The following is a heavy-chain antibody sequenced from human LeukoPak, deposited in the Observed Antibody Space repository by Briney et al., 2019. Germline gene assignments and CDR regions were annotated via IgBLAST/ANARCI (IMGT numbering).Heavy chain of an antibody. CDR2: VIPSSSSP. V-gene: IGHV1-69*05. D-gene: IGHD3-10*01. J-gene: IGHJ4*02. Sequence: GASVKVSCKASGDTFSNYAFIWVRQAPGQGLEWLGWVIPSSSSPNYAQRFQDRVTITTDDSTSTAYLELRSLRSEDTAVYYCARTRITMVRGVPYTDYWGQGTLVTVSS. CDR1: GDTFSNYA. CDR3: ARTRITMVRGVPYTDY.